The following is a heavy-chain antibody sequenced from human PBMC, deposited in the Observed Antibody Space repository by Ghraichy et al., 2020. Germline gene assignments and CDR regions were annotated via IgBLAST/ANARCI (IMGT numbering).Heavy chain of an antibody. CDR2: IYSSGST. D-gene: IGHD1-7*01. J-gene: IGHJ4*02. V-gene: IGHV3-53*03. CDR1: GFTVSGTY. Sequence: GGSLRLSCAASGFTVSGTYMTWVRQAPGRGLEWVSVIYSSGSTYYADSVKGRFTISRDNSKNTLYLQMNSLRAEDTAVYYCSRALPWNCYGRFDYWGQGSLVTVSS. CDR3: SRALPWNCYGRFDY.